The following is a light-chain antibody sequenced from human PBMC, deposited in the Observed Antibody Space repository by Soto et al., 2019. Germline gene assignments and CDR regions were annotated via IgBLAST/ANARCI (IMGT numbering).Light chain of an antibody. J-gene: IGKJ4*01. V-gene: IGKV1-27*01. CDR1: QGISNY. CDR2: VAS. CDR3: QEYNSAPLT. Sequence: DLQMTQSPSSLSASVGDRVTITFRASQGISNYVAWYQQKPGKVPQLLIYVASTLQSGDPSRFSGSGSGTDFTLTISSLHPEDVATYSFQEYNSAPLTFGGGTKVESK.